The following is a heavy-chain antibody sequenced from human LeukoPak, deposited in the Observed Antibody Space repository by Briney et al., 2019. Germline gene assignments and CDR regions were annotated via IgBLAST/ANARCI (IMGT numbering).Heavy chain of an antibody. V-gene: IGHV3-21*01. CDR2: ISSSSSYI. CDR3: ARDWSGYYTDGGPFDY. CDR1: GFTFSSYS. D-gene: IGHD3-3*01. Sequence: PGGSLRLSCAASGFTFSSYSMNWVRQAPGKGLEWVSSISSSSSYIYYADSVKGRFTISRDNAKNSLYLQMNSLRAEDTAVYYCARDWSGYYTDGGPFDYWGQGTLVTVSS. J-gene: IGHJ4*02.